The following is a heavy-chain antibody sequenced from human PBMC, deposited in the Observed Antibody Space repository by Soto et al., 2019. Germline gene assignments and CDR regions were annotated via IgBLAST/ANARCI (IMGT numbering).Heavy chain of an antibody. Sequence: SVKVSCKAYGGTFSSYAISWVRQAPGQGLEWMGGIIPIFGTANYAQKFQGRVTITADESTSTAYMELSSLRSEDTAVYYCARVSIAARPSYYYYGMDVWGQGTTVTVSS. D-gene: IGHD6-6*01. J-gene: IGHJ6*02. CDR2: IIPIFGTA. V-gene: IGHV1-69*13. CDR1: GGTFSSYA. CDR3: ARVSIAARPSYYYYGMDV.